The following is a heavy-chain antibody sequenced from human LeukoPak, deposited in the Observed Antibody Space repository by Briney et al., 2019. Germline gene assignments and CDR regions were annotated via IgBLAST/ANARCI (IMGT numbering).Heavy chain of an antibody. V-gene: IGHV1-18*01. CDR2: INIHNGYT. J-gene: IGHJ4*02. Sequence: ASVKVSCKASGYTFSSYGISWVRQAPGQGLEWMGWINIHNGYTIYGQKIQGRVTMTADKSTNTAHMDLRSLRSDDTAVYYCAREAPQSNWRGDYFDYWGQGTQVTVSS. CDR3: AREAPQSNWRGDYFDY. D-gene: IGHD1-1*01. CDR1: GYTFSSYG.